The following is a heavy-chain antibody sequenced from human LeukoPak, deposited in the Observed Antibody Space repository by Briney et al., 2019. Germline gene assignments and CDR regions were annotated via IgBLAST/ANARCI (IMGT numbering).Heavy chain of an antibody. D-gene: IGHD2-8*01. CDR1: GYPFTSYY. CDR3: ARDPVESDLI. Sequence: ASVKLLCNSSGYPFTSYYMPWVRQPPAQGLEWMGIINPTCDSTSFAQKFQGRVNMTRDTSTSTVYMELSSVTAEDTAVYYCARDPVESDLIWGQGTLVTVSS. V-gene: IGHV1-46*01. J-gene: IGHJ4*02. CDR2: INPTCDST.